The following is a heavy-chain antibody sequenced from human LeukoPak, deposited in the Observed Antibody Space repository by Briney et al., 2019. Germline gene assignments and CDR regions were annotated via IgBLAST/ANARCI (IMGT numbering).Heavy chain of an antibody. CDR1: GFAFSTYW. CDR3: ATVGGSGAAYFY. D-gene: IGHD2/OR15-2a*01. Sequence: GGSLRLSCTASGFAFSTYWMHWVRQAPGKGLVWVSRINSDGRTTNYADSVKARFTISRDNAKNTVYLQMNSLRAEDTAAYYCATVGGSGAAYFYWGQGTLVTVSS. J-gene: IGHJ4*02. CDR2: INSDGRTT. V-gene: IGHV3-74*01.